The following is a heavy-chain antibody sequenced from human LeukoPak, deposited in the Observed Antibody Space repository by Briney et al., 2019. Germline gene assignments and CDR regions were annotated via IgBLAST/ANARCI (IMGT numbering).Heavy chain of an antibody. J-gene: IGHJ4*02. CDR3: AREKYCGGDCYSFDY. CDR2: ISWNSGSI. D-gene: IGHD2-21*02. V-gene: IGHV3-9*03. CDR1: GFTFDDYA. Sequence: GGSLRLSCAASGFTFDDYAMHWVRQAPGKGLEWVSGISWNSGSIGCADSVKGRFTISRDNAKNSLYLQMNSLRAEDMALYYCAREKYCGGDCYSFDYWGQGTLVTVSS.